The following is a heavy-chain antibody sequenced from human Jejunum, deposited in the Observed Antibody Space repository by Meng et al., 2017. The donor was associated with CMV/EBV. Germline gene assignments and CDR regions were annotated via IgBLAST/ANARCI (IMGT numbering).Heavy chain of an antibody. V-gene: IGHV1-2*06. CDR1: GYTFTDYF. CDR3: AAGLSTVMYDN. D-gene: IGHD4-11*01. J-gene: IGHJ4*02. Sequence: SCKASGYTFTDYFIHWVRQAPGQGLEWMGRINPLNGGTKYTQKFQGRVTMTRDTSINTANMEFNGLTFDDTAVYYCAAGLSTVMYDNWGQGTLVTVSS. CDR2: INPLNGGT.